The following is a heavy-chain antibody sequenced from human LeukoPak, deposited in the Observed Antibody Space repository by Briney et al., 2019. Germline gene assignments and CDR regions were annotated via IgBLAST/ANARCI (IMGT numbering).Heavy chain of an antibody. D-gene: IGHD6-13*01. V-gene: IGHV3-53*01. CDR2: IYSDGST. J-gene: IGHJ4*02. CDR3: AKTRPLDSSSWSHGDY. CDR1: GFIVSGDF. Sequence: PGGSLRLSCAASGFIVSGDFMSWVRQAPGKGLEWVSVIYSDGSTYYADSVKGRFTISRDNSKNTLYLQMNSLRAEDTAVYYCAKTRPLDSSSWSHGDYWGQGTLVTVSS.